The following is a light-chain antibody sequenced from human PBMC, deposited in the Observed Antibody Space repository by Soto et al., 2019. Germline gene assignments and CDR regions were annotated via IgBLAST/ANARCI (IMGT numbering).Light chain of an antibody. CDR2: GTS. J-gene: IGKJ1*01. Sequence: AIQMTQSPSSLSASVGDRVTITCRASQGIGTELGWYQQRPGKAPRLLIYGTSTLQHGVPSRFSGSGSDTDFTLIISSLQPEEFATYYCLQDSTYPRTFGQGTKVEIK. V-gene: IGKV1-6*01. CDR3: LQDSTYPRT. CDR1: QGIGTE.